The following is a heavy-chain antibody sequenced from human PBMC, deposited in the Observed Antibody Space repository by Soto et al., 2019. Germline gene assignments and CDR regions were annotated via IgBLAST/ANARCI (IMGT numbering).Heavy chain of an antibody. CDR1: GFTFSSFT. CDR3: AKVAIGDSNYYGMDV. D-gene: IGHD2-21*02. CDR2: ISGSGGGT. J-gene: IGHJ6*02. Sequence: GGSLRLSCAAAGFTFSSFTMNWVRQAPGKALEWVSVISGSGGGTDYADSVKGRFTSSRDNSENTRFLQMNSLRAEDTAVYYCAKVAIGDSNYYGMDVWGQGTTVTASS. V-gene: IGHV3-23*01.